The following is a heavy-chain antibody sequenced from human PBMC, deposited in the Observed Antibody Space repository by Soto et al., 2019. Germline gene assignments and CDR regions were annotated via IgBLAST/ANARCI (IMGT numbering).Heavy chain of an antibody. V-gene: IGHV3-33*01. CDR2: IWYDGSIK. CDR3: ARGPPYSSSWYWYLDL. CDR1: GFTFNTYA. Sequence: QVQLVESGGGVVQPGRSLRLSCGTCGFTFNTYAMHWVRQAPGKGLEWVAVIWYDGSIKYYADSVKGRFTISRDNSENTLYLQVNSLRADDTAVYYCARGPPYSSSWYWYLDLWGRGTLVTVSS. J-gene: IGHJ2*01. D-gene: IGHD6-13*01.